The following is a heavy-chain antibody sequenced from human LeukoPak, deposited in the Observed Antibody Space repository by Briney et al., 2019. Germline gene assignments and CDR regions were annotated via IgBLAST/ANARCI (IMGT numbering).Heavy chain of an antibody. V-gene: IGHV3-13*04. CDR2: IASAGDT. CDR3: ARAEGTGFFDS. D-gene: IGHD6-19*01. Sequence: GGSLRLSCAASGFTFSPYDMHWVRQPTGKGLEWVSAIASAGDTYYPGSVMGRFTISRENAKNSLYLQMNSLRAGDTAVYYCARAEGTGFFDSWGQGTLVTVSS. CDR1: GFTFSPYD. J-gene: IGHJ4*02.